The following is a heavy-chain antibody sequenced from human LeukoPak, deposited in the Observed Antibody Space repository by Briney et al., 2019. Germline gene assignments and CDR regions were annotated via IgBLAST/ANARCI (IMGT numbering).Heavy chain of an antibody. CDR1: GGSISSYY. D-gene: IGHD3-9*01. CDR3: ARHGVRYFDWSEGWYFDL. J-gene: IGHJ2*01. Sequence: SETLSLTCTVSGGSISSYYWSWIRQPPGKGLEGIGYIYYSGSTNYNPSLKSRVTISVDTSKNQFSLKLSSVTAADTAVYYCARHGVRYFDWSEGWYFDLWGRGTLVTVSS. CDR2: IYYSGST. V-gene: IGHV4-59*08.